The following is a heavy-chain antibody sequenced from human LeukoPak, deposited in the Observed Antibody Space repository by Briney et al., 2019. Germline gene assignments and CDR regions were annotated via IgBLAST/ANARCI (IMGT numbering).Heavy chain of an antibody. CDR2: ISSGGGST. V-gene: IGHV3-23*01. J-gene: IGHJ4*02. D-gene: IGHD3-10*01. Sequence: PGGSLRLSCAASGFTFSNYAMSWIRQAPGKGLEWVSAISSGGGSTYYADSVKGRFTISRDNSKNTLDLQMSSLRVEDTAVYYCAKAYFSMGGHFDYWGRGTLVTVSS. CDR3: AKAYFSMGGHFDY. CDR1: GFTFSNYA.